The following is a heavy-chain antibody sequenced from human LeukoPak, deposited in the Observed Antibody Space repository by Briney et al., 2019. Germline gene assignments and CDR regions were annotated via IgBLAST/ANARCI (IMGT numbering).Heavy chain of an antibody. D-gene: IGHD3-10*01. V-gene: IGHV4-59*12. Sequence: PSETLSLTCTVSGGSINSYYWTWTRQPPGKGLEWIGYIYYSGSTNYNPSLKSRVTISVDTSKNHFSLKLSSVTAADTAVYYCARDQTYSGSGIYTYFDYWGQGILVTVSS. J-gene: IGHJ4*02. CDR2: IYYSGST. CDR3: ARDQTYSGSGIYTYFDY. CDR1: GGSINSYY.